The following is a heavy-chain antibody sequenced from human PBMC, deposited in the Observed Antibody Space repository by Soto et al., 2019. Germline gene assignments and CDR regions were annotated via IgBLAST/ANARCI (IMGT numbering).Heavy chain of an antibody. CDR1: GFTFSSYG. Sequence: QVQLVESGGGVVQPGRSLRLSCAASGFTFSSYGMHWVRQAPGKGLEWVAVIWYDGSNKYYADSVKGRFTISRDNSKNTLYLQMNSLRAEDTAVYYCARFVSSESYLYAFDIWGQGTMVTVSS. J-gene: IGHJ3*02. CDR2: IWYDGSNK. D-gene: IGHD1-26*01. CDR3: ARFVSSESYLYAFDI. V-gene: IGHV3-33*01.